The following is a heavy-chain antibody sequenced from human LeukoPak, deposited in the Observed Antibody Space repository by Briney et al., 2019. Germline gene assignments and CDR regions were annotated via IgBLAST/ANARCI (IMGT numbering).Heavy chain of an antibody. D-gene: IGHD1-1*01. Sequence: SQALSLTCTVSGGSISSYYWSWIRQPPGKGLEWIGYIYYSGSTNYNPSLKSRVTISVDTSKNQFSLKLSSVTAADTAVYYCARGGWYKGYFQHWGQGTLVTVSS. V-gene: IGHV4-59*01. CDR2: IYYSGST. CDR1: GGSISSYY. CDR3: ARGGWYKGYFQH. J-gene: IGHJ1*01.